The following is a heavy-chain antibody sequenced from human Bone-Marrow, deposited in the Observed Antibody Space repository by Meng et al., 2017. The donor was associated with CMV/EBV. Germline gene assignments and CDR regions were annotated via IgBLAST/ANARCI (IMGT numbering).Heavy chain of an antibody. CDR3: ARARTPCSSTSCYTVDAFDI. Sequence: GESLKISCAASGFTFSSYSMNWVRQAPGKGLEWVAVISYDGSNKYYADSVKGRFTISRDNSKNTLYLQMNSLRAEDTAVYYCARARTPCSSTSCYTVDAFDIWGEGTMVTVSS. D-gene: IGHD2-2*02. J-gene: IGHJ3*02. CDR1: GFTFSSYS. CDR2: ISYDGSNK. V-gene: IGHV3-30*03.